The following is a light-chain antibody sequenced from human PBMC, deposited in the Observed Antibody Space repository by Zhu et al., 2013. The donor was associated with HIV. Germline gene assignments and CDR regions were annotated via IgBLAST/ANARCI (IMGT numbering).Light chain of an antibody. CDR1: QTISSY. CDR3: QQSYGTPLT. CDR2: TAS. J-gene: IGKJ4*01. V-gene: IGKV1-39*01. Sequence: DIQMTQSPSSLSASVGDRVTITCRASQTISSYLNWYQQKPGKAPVLLIYTASSLQSGLPSRFSGSGSGTDFTLTISSLQVEDFATYYCQQSYGTPLTFGGGTKVEMK.